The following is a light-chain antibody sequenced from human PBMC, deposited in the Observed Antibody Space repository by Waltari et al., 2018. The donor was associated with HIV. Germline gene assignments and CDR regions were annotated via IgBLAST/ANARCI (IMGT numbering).Light chain of an antibody. CDR3: QQFDHLPYT. J-gene: IGKJ2*01. CDR1: QDISNY. Sequence: DIQLAQSPSSLSASIGDRITITCQASQDISNYLNWYQHKPGKAPKLLIYDASNLQTGVPSRFSGSGSGTDFTFTITSLQPEDFATYYGQQFDHLPYTFGQGTRLEIK. CDR2: DAS. V-gene: IGKV1-33*01.